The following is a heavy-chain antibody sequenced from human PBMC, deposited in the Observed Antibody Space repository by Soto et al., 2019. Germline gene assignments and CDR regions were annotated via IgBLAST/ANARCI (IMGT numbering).Heavy chain of an antibody. V-gene: IGHV3-23*01. CDR2: ISGSGGST. J-gene: IGHJ6*02. CDR1: GFTFSSYA. CDR3: AKDLPVITSYYYYGMDV. Sequence: GGSLRLSCAASGFTFSSYAMSWVRQAPGKGLEWVSAISGSGGSTYYADSVKGRFTISRDKSKNTLYLQMNSLRAEDTAVYYCAKDLPVITSYYYYGMDVWGQGTTVTVSS. D-gene: IGHD3-10*01.